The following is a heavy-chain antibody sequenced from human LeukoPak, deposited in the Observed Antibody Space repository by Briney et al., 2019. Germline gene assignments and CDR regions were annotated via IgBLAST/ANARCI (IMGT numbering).Heavy chain of an antibody. D-gene: IGHD6-13*01. CDR1: GFSFSSYW. V-gene: IGHV3-74*01. CDR2: INTDGSTT. J-gene: IGHJ4*02. Sequence: GGSLRLSCAASGFSFSSYWMYWVRQAPGKGLVWVSRINTDGSTTTYADSVKGRFTISRDTAKNTLYLQMNSLRAEDTAVYYCARVAGGTTFDYWGQGALVTVSS. CDR3: ARVAGGTTFDY.